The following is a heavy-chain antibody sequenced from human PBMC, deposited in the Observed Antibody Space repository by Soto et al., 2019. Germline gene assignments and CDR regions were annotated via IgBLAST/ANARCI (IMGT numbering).Heavy chain of an antibody. CDR2: IYYSGST. D-gene: IGHD3-10*01. V-gene: IGHV4-39*01. Sequence: SESLSLTCTVSGGSISSSTYSWGWIRQPPGKGLEWIGSIYYSGSTYYNLSLKSRVTISVDTSKNQFSLKLSSVTAADTAVYYCPRRGSGSYSDYWGQGTLATVSS. CDR3: PRRGSGSYSDY. J-gene: IGHJ4*02. CDR1: GGSISSSTYS.